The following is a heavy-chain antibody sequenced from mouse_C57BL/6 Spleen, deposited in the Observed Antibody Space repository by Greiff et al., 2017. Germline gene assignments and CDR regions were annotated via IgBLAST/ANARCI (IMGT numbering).Heavy chain of an antibody. J-gene: IGHJ3*01. CDR1: GFTFSSYA. V-gene: IGHV5-4*01. CDR2: ISDGGSYT. Sequence: EVHLVESGGGLVKPGGSLKLSCAASGFTFSSYAMSWVRQTPEKRLEWVATISDGGSYTYYPDNVKGRFTISRENAKNNLYLQMSHLKSEGTAMYYCAGSYYYGPWFAYWGQGTLVTGSA. CDR3: AGSYYYGPWFAY. D-gene: IGHD1-1*01.